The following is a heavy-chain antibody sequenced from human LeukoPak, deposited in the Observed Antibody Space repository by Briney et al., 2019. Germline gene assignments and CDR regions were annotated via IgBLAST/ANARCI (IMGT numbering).Heavy chain of an antibody. CDR3: ARDNPFDY. Sequence: TCYAGSVRGRFTISRDNAKTSLYLQMNSLRAEDTAVYYCARDNPFDYWGQGTLVTVSS. J-gene: IGHJ4*02. V-gene: IGHV3-20*03. CDR2: T.